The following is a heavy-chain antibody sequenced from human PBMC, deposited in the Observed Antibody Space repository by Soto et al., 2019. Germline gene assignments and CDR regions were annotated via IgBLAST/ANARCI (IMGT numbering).Heavy chain of an antibody. Sequence: EVQLVESGGGLVQPDRSLRLSCAASGFTFDDYAMHWVRQAPGKGLEWVSGISWNSGSIGYADSVKGRFTISRDNAKNSLYLQMNSLRAEDTALYYCAKTSSSWYGEHFDYWGQGTLVTVSS. J-gene: IGHJ4*02. V-gene: IGHV3-9*01. CDR2: ISWNSGSI. CDR1: GFTFDDYA. CDR3: AKTSSSWYGEHFDY. D-gene: IGHD6-13*01.